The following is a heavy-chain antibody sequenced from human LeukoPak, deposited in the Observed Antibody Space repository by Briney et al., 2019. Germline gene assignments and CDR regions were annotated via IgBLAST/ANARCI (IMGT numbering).Heavy chain of an antibody. V-gene: IGHV1-46*01. CDR3: ARGLGNAFDI. D-gene: IGHD1-1*01. CDR2: INPSGGST. J-gene: IGHJ3*02. CDR1: GYTLTSYY. Sequence: ASVKVSCKASGYTLTSYYLHWVRQAPEQGLEWMAIINPSGGSTSHAQKFQGRVTMTRNTSISTAYMELSSLRSEDTAVYYCARGLGNAFDIWGQGTMVTVSS.